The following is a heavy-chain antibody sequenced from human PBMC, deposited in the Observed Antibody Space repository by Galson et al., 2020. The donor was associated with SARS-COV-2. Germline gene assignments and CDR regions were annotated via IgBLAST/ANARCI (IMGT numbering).Heavy chain of an antibody. CDR3: ARTSSTATREYYFDY. CDR2: IHSTGNT. CDR1: GGSISTDDYY. V-gene: IGHV4-30-4*01. D-gene: IGHD4-17*01. J-gene: IGHJ4*02. Sequence: SETLSLTCAVSGGSISTDDYYWTWIRQPPGKDLEWTGDIHSTGNTYYNPSLRSRVSTSIDTSKNQFSLRLTSVTAADTAVYFCARTSSTATREYYFDYWGQGTLVSVSS.